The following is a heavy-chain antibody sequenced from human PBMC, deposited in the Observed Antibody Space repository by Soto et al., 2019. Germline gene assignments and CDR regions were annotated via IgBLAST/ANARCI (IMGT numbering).Heavy chain of an antibody. V-gene: IGHV4-30-4*01. CDR2: MYDTGTT. Sequence: QVQLQESGPGLVKPSQTLSLTCTVSGGSISGGDSYWSWIRQPPGRGLEWIGFMYDTGTTSYNPSLKNRLTISVDTSNNQFSLKLSSVTAADTAVYYCARGDDDYGGNVFSLDYWGQGALVTVSS. D-gene: IGHD4-17*01. CDR1: GGSISGGDSY. J-gene: IGHJ4*02. CDR3: ARGDDDYGGNVFSLDY.